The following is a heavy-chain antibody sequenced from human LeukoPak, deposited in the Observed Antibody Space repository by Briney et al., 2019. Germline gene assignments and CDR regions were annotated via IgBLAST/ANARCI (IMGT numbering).Heavy chain of an antibody. CDR2: IKSKTDGGTT. J-gene: IGHJ6*03. CDR1: GFTFSNAW. V-gene: IGHV3-15*01. Sequence: MPGGSLRLSCAASGFTFSNAWMSWVRQAPGKGLEWVGRIKSKTDGGTTDYAAPVKGRFTISRDDSKNTLYLQMNSLKTEDTAVYYCTTDSLPGPLWFGPRYYYMDVWGKGTTVTVSS. D-gene: IGHD3-10*01. CDR3: TTDSLPGPLWFGPRYYYMDV.